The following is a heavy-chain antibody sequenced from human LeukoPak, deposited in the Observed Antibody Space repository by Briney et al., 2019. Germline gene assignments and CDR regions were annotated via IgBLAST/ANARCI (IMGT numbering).Heavy chain of an antibody. V-gene: IGHV1-2*02. CDR3: ARAAVRFLEWLGDY. CDR2: INPNSGGR. D-gene: IGHD3-3*01. CDR1: GYTFTGYY. J-gene: IGHJ4*02. Sequence: ASVKVSCKASGYTFTGYYMHWVRQAPGQGLEWMGRINPNSGGRNYAQKFQGRVTMTRDTSISTAYMELSRLRSDDTAVYYCARAAVRFLEWLGDYWGQRTLVTVSS.